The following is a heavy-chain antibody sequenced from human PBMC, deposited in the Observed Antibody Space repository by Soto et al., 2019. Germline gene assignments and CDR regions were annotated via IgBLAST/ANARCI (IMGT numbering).Heavy chain of an antibody. D-gene: IGHD2-2*01. Sequence: QVQLQQWGAGLLKPSETLSLTCAVYGGSFSGYYLSWIRQPTGKGLEWHGEINHSGSTNYNPSLKSRVTISVDTSKNPFSLKLSSVTAADTAVYYCARLAVVTAAAPTAMYVWGKGPTVTVSS. CDR2: INHSGST. CDR3: ARLAVVTAAAPTAMYV. CDR1: GGSFSGYY. V-gene: IGHV4-34*01. J-gene: IGHJ6*03.